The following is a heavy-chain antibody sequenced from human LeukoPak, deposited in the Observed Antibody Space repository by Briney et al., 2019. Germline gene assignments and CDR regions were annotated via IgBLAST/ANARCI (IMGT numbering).Heavy chain of an antibody. CDR1: GFTFSSYG. V-gene: IGHV3-33*06. CDR2: IWYDGSNK. J-gene: IGHJ4*02. D-gene: IGHD2-2*01. Sequence: GGSLRLSCAASGFTFSSYGMHWVRQAPSKGLEWVAVIWYDGSNKYYADSVKGRFTISRDNSKNTLYLQMNSLRAEDTAVYYCAKDHGDIVVVPAATAPDYWGQGTLVTVSS. CDR3: AKDHGDIVVVPAATAPDY.